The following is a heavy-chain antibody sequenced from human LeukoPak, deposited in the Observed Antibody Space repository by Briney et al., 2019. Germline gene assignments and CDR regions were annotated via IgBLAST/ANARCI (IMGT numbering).Heavy chain of an antibody. CDR2: IKSKTDGGTT. J-gene: IGHJ5*02. CDR1: GFTFSNAW. V-gene: IGHV3-15*01. Sequence: GGSLRLSCAASGFTFSNAWMSWVRQAPGKGLEWVGRIKSKTDGGTTDYAAPVKGRFTISRDDSKNTLYLQMNSLKTEDTAVYYCTTTLPRYCSGGSCYRRFDPWGQGTLVTVSS. CDR3: TTTLPRYCSGGSCYRRFDP. D-gene: IGHD2-15*01.